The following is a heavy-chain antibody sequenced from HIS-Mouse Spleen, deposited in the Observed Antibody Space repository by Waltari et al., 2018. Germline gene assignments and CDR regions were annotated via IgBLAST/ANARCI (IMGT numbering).Heavy chain of an antibody. CDR1: GFTFRSHP. CDR3: AQNYYGSGSYYY. J-gene: IGHJ4*02. D-gene: IGHD3-10*01. Sequence: EVQLLESGGGLVQPGGSLRLSCAAFGFTFRSHPLVWVRRAPGKGLEWVSAISGSGGSTYYADSVKGRFTISRDNSKNTLYLQMNSLRAEDTAVYYCAQNYYGSGSYYYWGQGTLVTVSS. CDR2: ISGSGGST. V-gene: IGHV3-23*01.